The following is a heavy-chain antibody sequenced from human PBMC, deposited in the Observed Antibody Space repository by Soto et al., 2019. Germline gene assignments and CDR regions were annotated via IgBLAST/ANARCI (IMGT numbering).Heavy chain of an antibody. D-gene: IGHD2-15*01. CDR1: GGSISSYY. J-gene: IGHJ5*02. V-gene: IGHV4-59*01. CDR3: ARVKGGGSPFDP. CDR2: IYYSGST. Sequence: SETLSLTCTVSGGSISSYYWSWIRQPPGKGLEWIGYIYYSGSTNYNPSLKSRVTISVDTSKNQFSLKLSSVTAADTAVYYCARVKGGGSPFDPWGQGTLVTVS.